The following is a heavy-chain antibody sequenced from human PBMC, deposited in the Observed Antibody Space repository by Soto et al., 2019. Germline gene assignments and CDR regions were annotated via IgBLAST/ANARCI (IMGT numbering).Heavy chain of an antibody. CDR1: GFTVSSNY. CDR3: ARGPPQGYCSGGSCYSRFDY. D-gene: IGHD2-15*01. Sequence: VSLLHSCAASGFTVSSNYMSWVRQAPGKGLEWVSVIYSGGSTYYADSVKGRFTISRDNSKNTLYLQMNSLRAEDTAVYYCARGPPQGYCSGGSCYSRFDYWGQGTLVTVSS. J-gene: IGHJ4*02. CDR2: IYSGGST. V-gene: IGHV3-53*01.